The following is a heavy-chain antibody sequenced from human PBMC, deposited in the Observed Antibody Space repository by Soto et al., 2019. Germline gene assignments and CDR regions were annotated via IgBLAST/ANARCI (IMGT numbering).Heavy chain of an antibody. Sequence: QVQLVQSGAEVKNPGASVKVSCKASGYTFTIYDVNWVRQAPGQGLEWKGWMNPNSGDIVYAQKFQGRVTMTSNTYIGTGYMELNSLRSEDTAMYYGARFPFGTTLTFTDRWGRGTLVTVSS. CDR3: ARFPFGTTLTFTDR. J-gene: IGHJ5*02. D-gene: IGHD4-17*01. CDR2: MNPNSGDI. V-gene: IGHV1-8*01. CDR1: GYTFTIYD.